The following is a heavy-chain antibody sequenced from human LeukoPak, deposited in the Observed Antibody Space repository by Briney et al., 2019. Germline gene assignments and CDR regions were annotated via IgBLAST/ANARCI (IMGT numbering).Heavy chain of an antibody. J-gene: IGHJ4*02. CDR1: GFTFSSYW. Sequence: PGGSLRLSCASSGFTFSSYWMHWVRQAPGKGLVWVSRINSDGSSTSYADSVKGRFTISRDNAKNTLYLQMNSLRAEDTAVYYCARVAAAVAGTVDHVYWGQGTLVTVSP. V-gene: IGHV3-74*01. CDR3: ARVAAAVAGTVDHVY. CDR2: INSDGSST. D-gene: IGHD6-19*01.